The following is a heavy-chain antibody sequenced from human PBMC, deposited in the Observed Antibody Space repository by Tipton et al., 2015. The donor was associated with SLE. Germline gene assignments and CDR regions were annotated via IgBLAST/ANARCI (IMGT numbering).Heavy chain of an antibody. Sequence: GLVKPSETLSLNCAVSGASISSDYWSWFRQPPGKGLEWIGYVHYSGSTNYNPSLKSRVTISVDTSKNQFSLRLSSVTAADTAVYYCARYNSPSWFDPWGQGTLVTVSS. CDR3: ARYNSPSWFDP. CDR2: VHYSGST. V-gene: IGHV4-59*12. CDR1: GASISSDY. J-gene: IGHJ5*02. D-gene: IGHD6-19*01.